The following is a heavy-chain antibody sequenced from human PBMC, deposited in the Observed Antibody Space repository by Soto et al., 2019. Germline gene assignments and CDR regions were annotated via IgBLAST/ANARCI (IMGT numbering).Heavy chain of an antibody. Sequence: EVQLVQSGGGLVEPGGSLRLSCAASGFTFSKTWMNWVRQAPGKGLECIAGVERETDGGTTDYAAPVKCRFIVSRADSRNMMFLQMNSLKTEDTAVYYCATDNPVLFGDLSWTSYRMDVWGQGTTVTVSS. CDR2: VERETDGGTT. D-gene: IGHD3-10*02. CDR1: GFTFSKTW. J-gene: IGHJ6*02. CDR3: ATDNPVLFGDLSWTSYRMDV. V-gene: IGHV3-15*07.